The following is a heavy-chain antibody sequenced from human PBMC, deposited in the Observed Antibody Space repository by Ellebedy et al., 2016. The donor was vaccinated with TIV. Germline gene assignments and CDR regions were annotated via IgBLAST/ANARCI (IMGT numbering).Heavy chain of an antibody. CDR2: IDPSGGST. J-gene: IGHJ2*01. CDR1: GYTFTSYY. V-gene: IGHV1-46*01. Sequence: AASVKVSCKASGYTFTSYYMHWVRQAPGQGLEWMGVIDPSGGSTDYAQKFPGRVTMTSDTSTSTVYMELSSLRSEDTAVYYCAVLAISWYFDLWGRGTLVTVSS. CDR3: AVLAISWYFDL.